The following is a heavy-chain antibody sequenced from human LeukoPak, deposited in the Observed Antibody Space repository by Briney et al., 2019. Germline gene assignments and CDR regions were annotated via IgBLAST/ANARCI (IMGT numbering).Heavy chain of an antibody. CDR3: ARHSPAVAGTIFDY. Sequence: SETLSLTCTVSTGSISNYYWSWIRQPPGKGLEGIGFIYHSGSTRYNASFKSRVTISVDTPKNQFSLKLSSVTAADTAVYYCARHSPAVAGTIFDYWGQGTLVTVSS. V-gene: IGHV4-59*08. CDR2: IYHSGST. D-gene: IGHD6-19*01. CDR1: TGSISNYY. J-gene: IGHJ4*02.